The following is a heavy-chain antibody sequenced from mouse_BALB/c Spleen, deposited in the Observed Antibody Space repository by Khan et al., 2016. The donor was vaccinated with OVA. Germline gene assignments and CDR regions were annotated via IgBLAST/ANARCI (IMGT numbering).Heavy chain of an antibody. CDR1: GYTFTTAG. J-gene: IGHJ4*01. D-gene: IGHD2-14*01. CDR2: INTHSGVP. CDR3: ARVGAAYYRNDGGAMEY. Sequence: QIQLVQSGPELKKPGETVRISCKASGYTFTTAGIQWVQKMPGKGLKWIGWINTHSGVPKYAEDFKGRFAFSLEISVNTAYLQITNLKNEDTATDFCARVGAAYYRNDGGAMEYWGQGTSVTVSS. V-gene: IGHV9-4*02.